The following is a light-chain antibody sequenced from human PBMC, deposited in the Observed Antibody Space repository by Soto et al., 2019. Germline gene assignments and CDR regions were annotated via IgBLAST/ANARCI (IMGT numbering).Light chain of an antibody. J-gene: IGKJ1*01. V-gene: IGKV3-15*01. CDR3: QQYNIWPPT. CDR2: DAS. Sequence: ERVMTHSPATLSVSQGERATLSCRASQSISDNLAWYQQKPGQAPRLLIFDASTRATGIPATFSGSGSGTEFTLTISSLQSEDFAVYYCQQYNIWPPTFGQGTKVDI. CDR1: QSISDN.